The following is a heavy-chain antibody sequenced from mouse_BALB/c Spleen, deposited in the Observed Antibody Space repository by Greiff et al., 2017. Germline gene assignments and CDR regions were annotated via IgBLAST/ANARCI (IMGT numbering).Heavy chain of an antibody. Sequence: QVQLQQSGAELVRPGTSVKVSCKASGYAFTNYLIEWVKQRPGQGLEWIGVIYPGSGSTYYNEKFKGKATLTADKSSSTAYMQLSSLTSDDSAVYFCARSRGQGFAYWGQGTLVTVSA. J-gene: IGHJ3*01. CDR3: ARSRGQGFAY. D-gene: IGHD3-3*01. CDR2: IYPGSGST. V-gene: IGHV1-54*01. CDR1: GYAFTNYL.